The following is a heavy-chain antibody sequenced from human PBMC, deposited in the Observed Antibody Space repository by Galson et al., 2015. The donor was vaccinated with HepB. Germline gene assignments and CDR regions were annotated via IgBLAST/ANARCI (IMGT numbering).Heavy chain of an antibody. D-gene: IGHD6-25*01. V-gene: IGHV3-23*01. Sequence: SLRLSCAASGRIFSSGIAFNSYAMTWVRQAPGKGLEWVSDISGSGASTYYIDSVKGRFTISRDNSKKTVYLQLDSLRAEDTAVYFCVKGRDAGYSGFYDFDSWGQGTLVTVSS. CDR2: ISGSGAST. CDR1: GRIFSSGIAFNSYA. J-gene: IGHJ4*02. CDR3: VKGRDAGYSGFYDFDS.